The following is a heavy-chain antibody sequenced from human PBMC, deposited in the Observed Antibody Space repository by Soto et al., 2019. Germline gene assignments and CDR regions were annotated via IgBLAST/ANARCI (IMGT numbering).Heavy chain of an antibody. CDR3: ARERTGTTSMDV. Sequence: QVQLVQSGAEVKKPGASVKVSCKASGYTFTSYDISWVRQATGQGLEWMGWMNPNSGNTGYAQKFRGRVTMTSNTSISTAYMELSSLRSEDTAVYYCARERTGTTSMDVWGQGTTVTVSS. V-gene: IGHV1-8*01. J-gene: IGHJ6*02. CDR1: GYTFTSYD. D-gene: IGHD1-1*01. CDR2: MNPNSGNT.